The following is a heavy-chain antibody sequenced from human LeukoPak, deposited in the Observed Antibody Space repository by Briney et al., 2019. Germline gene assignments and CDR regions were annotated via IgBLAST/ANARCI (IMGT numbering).Heavy chain of an antibody. CDR2: ISGSGGST. V-gene: IGHV3-23*01. D-gene: IGHD6-19*01. CDR1: GFTFSSYA. J-gene: IGHJ4*02. CDR3: AKEAGVLIAVAGMFDY. Sequence: GGSLRLSCAASGFTFSSYAMSWVRQAPGKGREWVSAISGSGGSTYYADSVKGRFTISRDNSKNTLYLQMNSLRAEDTAVYYCAKEAGVLIAVAGMFDYWGQGTLVTVSS.